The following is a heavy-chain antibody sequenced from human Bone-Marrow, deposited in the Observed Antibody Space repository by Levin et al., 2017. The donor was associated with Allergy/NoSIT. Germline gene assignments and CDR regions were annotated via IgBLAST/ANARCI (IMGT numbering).Heavy chain of an antibody. D-gene: IGHD3-22*01. CDR1: GYRFTSYW. J-gene: IGHJ5*02. V-gene: IGHV5-51*01. CDR3: ARLIGAVHYFDP. CDR2: IFPGDSDT. Sequence: GESLKISCKTSGYRFTSYWIAWVRQMPGEGLEWMGTIFPGDSDTRYNASFEGQVTISADKSISTVYLQWSSLKASDTAMYYRARLIGAVHYFDPWGQGTLVTVSS.